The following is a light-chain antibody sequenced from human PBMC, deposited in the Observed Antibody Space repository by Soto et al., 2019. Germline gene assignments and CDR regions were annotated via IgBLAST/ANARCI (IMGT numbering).Light chain of an antibody. V-gene: IGKV1-5*03. CDR1: QNINDW. CDR3: QQYNTYSFT. J-gene: IGKJ3*01. CDR2: KAS. Sequence: DIQMTQSPSTLSASVGDRVTITCRASQNINDWLAWYQQKPGKAPRLLIYKASTLESGVPSRFSGSGFGTEFTLTSSSLQPDDFETYYCQQYNTYSFTFGPGAKVDIK.